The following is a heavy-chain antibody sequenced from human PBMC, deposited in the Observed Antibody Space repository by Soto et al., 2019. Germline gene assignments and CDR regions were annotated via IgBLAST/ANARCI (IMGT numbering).Heavy chain of an antibody. V-gene: IGHV5-51*01. J-gene: IGHJ3*02. CDR2: IYPGDSDT. CDR1: GYNFTSYW. D-gene: IGHD3-9*01. Sequence: GESLKISCKGSGYNFTSYWIGWVRQMPGKGLEWMGIIYPGDSDTRYSPHFQGQVTISADKTISTAYLQWSSRKASDTAMYYCASPRLAYYDILTGYYDAFDIWGQGTMVTVSS. CDR3: ASPRLAYYDILTGYYDAFDI.